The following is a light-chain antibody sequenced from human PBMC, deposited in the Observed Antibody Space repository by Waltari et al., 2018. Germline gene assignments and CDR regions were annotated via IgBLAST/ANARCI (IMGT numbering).Light chain of an antibody. Sequence: EIVMTQSPATLSVSPGERVTLTCRASQSVRSNLAWYQQKPGQGPRLLIYHGSTRATGIPARFSGSGSGTDFTLTISSLQSEDFAIYYCHQSDDWPPYSFGQGTKLEIK. CDR1: QSVRSN. J-gene: IGKJ2*03. CDR2: HGS. V-gene: IGKV3-15*01. CDR3: HQSDDWPPYS.